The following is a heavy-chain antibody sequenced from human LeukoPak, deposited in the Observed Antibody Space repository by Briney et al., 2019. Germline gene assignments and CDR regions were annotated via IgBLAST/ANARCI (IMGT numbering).Heavy chain of an antibody. CDR3: AKGAYCGGDCYSDAFDI. CDR2: IIPILGIA. D-gene: IGHD2-21*02. V-gene: IGHV1-69*04. CDR1: GYTFTGYG. Sequence: ASVKVSCKASGYTFTGYGISWVRQAPGQGLEWMGRIIPILGIANYAQKFQGRVTITADKSTSTAYMELSSLRSEDTAVYYCAKGAYCGGDCYSDAFDIWGQGTMVTVSS. J-gene: IGHJ3*02.